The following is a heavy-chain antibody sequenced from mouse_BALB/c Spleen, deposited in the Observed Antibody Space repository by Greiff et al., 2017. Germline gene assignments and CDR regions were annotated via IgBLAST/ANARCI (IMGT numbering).Heavy chain of an antibody. J-gene: IGHJ4*01. V-gene: IGHV5-6*01. D-gene: IGHD1-1*01. CDR3: ARLGSSFYYAMDY. Sequence: EVQLVESGGDLVKPGGSLKLSCAASGFTFSSYGMSWVRQTPDKRLEWVATISSGGSYTYYPDSVKGRFTISRDNAKNTLYLQMSSLKSEDTAMYYCARLGSSFYYAMDYWGQGTSVTVSS. CDR1: GFTFSSYG. CDR2: ISSGGSYT.